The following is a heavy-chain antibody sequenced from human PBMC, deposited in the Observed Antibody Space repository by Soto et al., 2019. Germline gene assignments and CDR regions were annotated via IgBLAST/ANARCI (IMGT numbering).Heavy chain of an antibody. J-gene: IGHJ5*02. D-gene: IGHD3-10*01. V-gene: IGHV1-18*01. CDR3: ARVNYYGSGSCYIRWFDP. CDR1: GYTFTSYG. Sequence: ASVKVSCKASGYTFTSYGISWVRQAPGQGLEWMGWISAYNGNTNYAQKLQGRVTMTTDTSTSTAYMELRSLRSDDTAVYYCARVNYYGSGSCYIRWFDPWGQGTLVTVSS. CDR2: ISAYNGNT.